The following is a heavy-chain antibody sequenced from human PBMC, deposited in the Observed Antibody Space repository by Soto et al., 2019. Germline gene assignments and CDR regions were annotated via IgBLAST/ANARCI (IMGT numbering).Heavy chain of an antibody. CDR1: GDSVSSNNGA. D-gene: IGHD2-2*01. CDR3: ARLVGNSWLDS. J-gene: IGHJ5*01. Sequence: PSQTLSLTCAFSGDSVSSNNGAWNWIRQSPSRGLEWLGRTYYRSKWYNDYAVSVKSRITIKSDTSKNQFSLKLSSVTAADTAVYYCARLVGNSWLDSWGQGTLVTVSS. CDR2: TYYRSKWYN. V-gene: IGHV6-1*01.